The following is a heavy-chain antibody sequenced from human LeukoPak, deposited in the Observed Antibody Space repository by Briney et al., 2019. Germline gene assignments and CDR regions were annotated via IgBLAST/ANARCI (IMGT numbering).Heavy chain of an antibody. D-gene: IGHD4-17*01. CDR3: AREGLRSLYYYYYTDV. V-gene: IGHV4-59*01. J-gene: IGHJ6*03. Sequence: PSETLSLTCTVSGGSISSYYWSWIRQPPGKGLEWIGYIYDSGSTNYNPSLKSRVIISADTSKNQFSLKLSSVTAADTAVYYCAREGLRSLYYYYYTDVWGKGTTVTVSS. CDR1: GGSISSYY. CDR2: IYDSGST.